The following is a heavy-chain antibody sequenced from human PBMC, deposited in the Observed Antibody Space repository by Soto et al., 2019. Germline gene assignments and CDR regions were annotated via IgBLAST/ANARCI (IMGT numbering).Heavy chain of an antibody. CDR3: ARDRIAVVPAAMSWFDP. V-gene: IGHV1-3*01. Sequence: ASVKVSCKASGYTFTSYAMHWVRQAPGQRLEWMGWINAGNGNTKYSQKFQGRVTITRDTSASTAYMELSSLRSEDTAVYYCARDRIAVVPAAMSWFDPWGQGTLVTVSS. D-gene: IGHD2-2*01. J-gene: IGHJ5*02. CDR1: GYTFTSYA. CDR2: INAGNGNT.